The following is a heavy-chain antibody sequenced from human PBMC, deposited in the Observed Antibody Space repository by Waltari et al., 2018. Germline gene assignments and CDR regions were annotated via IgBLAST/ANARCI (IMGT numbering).Heavy chain of an antibody. CDR1: GGSISRSSYY. D-gene: IGHD6-13*01. CDR2: IDYSGST. CDR3: ASQYSSSVGSL. V-gene: IGHV4-39*01. J-gene: IGHJ4*02. Sequence: QLQLQESGPGLVKPSETLSLTCTVPGGSISRSSYYWGWIRQPPGKGLEWIGSIDYSGSTYYNPSLKSRVTISVDTSKNQFSLKLSSVTAADTAVYYCASQYSSSVGSLWGQGTLVTVSS.